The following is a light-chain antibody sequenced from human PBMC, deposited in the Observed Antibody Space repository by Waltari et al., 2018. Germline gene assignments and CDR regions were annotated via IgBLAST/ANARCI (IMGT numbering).Light chain of an antibody. CDR3: QNYYSAPPP. V-gene: IGKV4-1*01. J-gene: IGKJ2*01. Sequence: DIVITQSPDSRAVALGEGATVNFRSSQTVFYNSANKTYEAWHRQRPGQPPKLLLYCAATRESRVPDRFSGSGSWGDFTLTISGLQAEDVAVYDGQNYYSAPPPLGQGTKLK. CDR2: CAA. CDR1: QTVFYNSANKTY.